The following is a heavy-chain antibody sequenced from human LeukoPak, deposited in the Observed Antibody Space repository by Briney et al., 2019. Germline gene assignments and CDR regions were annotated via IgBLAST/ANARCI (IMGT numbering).Heavy chain of an antibody. Sequence: SETLSLTCAVYGGSFSGDYWSWIRQPPGKGLEWIGEINHSGSTNYNPSLKSRVTISVDTSKNQFSLKLSSVTAADTAVYYCSRWIQLWLRSGFDLWGRGTLVTVSS. V-gene: IGHV4-34*01. D-gene: IGHD5-18*01. CDR3: SRWIQLWLRSGFDL. CDR2: INHSGST. J-gene: IGHJ2*01. CDR1: GGSFSGDY.